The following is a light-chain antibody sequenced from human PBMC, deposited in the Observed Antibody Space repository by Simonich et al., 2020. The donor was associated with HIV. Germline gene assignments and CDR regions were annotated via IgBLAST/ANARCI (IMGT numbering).Light chain of an antibody. V-gene: IGLV2-11*01. J-gene: IGLJ3*02. CDR1: SSDVGGHNY. CDR2: DIS. CDR3: CSYAGSYTWV. Sequence: QSALTQPRSVSWSPGQSVTISCTGTSSDVGGHNYVSWYQQHPGKAPKLMIYDISTQPSGAPDLFSGSNAGNTASLTISGLQAEDEADYYCCSYAGSYTWVFGGGTKLTVL.